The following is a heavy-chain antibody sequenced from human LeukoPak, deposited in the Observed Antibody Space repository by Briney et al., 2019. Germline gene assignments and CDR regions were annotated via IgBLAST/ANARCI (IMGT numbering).Heavy chain of an antibody. CDR3: AKRTTGSPDAFDI. D-gene: IGHD3-10*01. CDR2: INSDGSST. CDR1: GFTFSSYW. J-gene: IGHJ3*02. Sequence: GGSLRLSCAASGFTFSSYWMHWVRQAPGKGPVWVSRINSDGSSTSYADSVKGRFTISRDNAKNTLYLQMNSLRAEDTAVYYCAKRTTGSPDAFDIWGQGTMVTVSS. V-gene: IGHV3-74*01.